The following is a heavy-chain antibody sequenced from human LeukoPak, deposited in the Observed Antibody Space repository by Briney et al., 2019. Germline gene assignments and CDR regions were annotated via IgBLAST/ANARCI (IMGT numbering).Heavy chain of an antibody. CDR2: INHSGST. CDR1: GGSFSGYY. V-gene: IGHV4-34*01. D-gene: IGHD2-2*01. Sequence: PSETLSLTCAVYGGSFSGYYWSWIRQPPGKGLEWIGEINHSGSTNYNPSLKSRVTISVDTSKNQFSLKLSSVTAADTAVYYCARGNVPAASPIRNWFDPWGQGTLVTVSS. J-gene: IGHJ5*02. CDR3: ARGNVPAASPIRNWFDP.